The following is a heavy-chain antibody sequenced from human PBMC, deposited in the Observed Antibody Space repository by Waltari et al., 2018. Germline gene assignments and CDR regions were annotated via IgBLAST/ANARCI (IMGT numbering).Heavy chain of an antibody. Sequence: QVQLVQSGAEVKKPGASVKVSCKVSGYTLTELSMHWVRPAPGKGLEWMGGFDPEDGETIYAQKFQGRVTMTEDTSTDTAYMELSSLRSEDTAVYYCATKGHILTGSREENFDYWGQGTLVTVSS. V-gene: IGHV1-24*01. J-gene: IGHJ4*02. D-gene: IGHD3-9*01. CDR2: FDPEDGET. CDR1: GYTLTELS. CDR3: ATKGHILTGSREENFDY.